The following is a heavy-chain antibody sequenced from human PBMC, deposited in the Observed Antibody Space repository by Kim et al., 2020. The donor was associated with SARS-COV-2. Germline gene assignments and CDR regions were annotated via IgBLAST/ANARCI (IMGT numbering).Heavy chain of an antibody. V-gene: IGHV3-30*04. CDR3: ARGDGYTNFDY. J-gene: IGHJ4*02. CDR1: GFTFSSYA. D-gene: IGHD5-12*01. CDR2: ISYDGSNK. Sequence: GGSLRLSCAASGFTFSSYAMHWVRQAPGKGLEWVAVISYDGSNKYYADSVKGRFTISRDNSKNTLYLQMNSLRAEDTAVYYCARGDGYTNFDYWGQGTLVTVSS.